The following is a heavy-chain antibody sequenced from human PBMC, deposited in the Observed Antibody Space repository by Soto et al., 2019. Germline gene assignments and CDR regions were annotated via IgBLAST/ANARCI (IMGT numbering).Heavy chain of an antibody. CDR3: ARMVGATADY. D-gene: IGHD1-26*01. Sequence: SETLSLTCAVSGGSISSGGYSWSWIRQPPGKGLEWIGYIYHSGSTYYNPSLKSRVTISVDRSKNQFSLQLNSVTPEDTAVYYCARMVGATADYWGQGTLVTVSS. CDR2: IYHSGST. J-gene: IGHJ4*02. V-gene: IGHV4-30-2*01. CDR1: GGSISSGGYS.